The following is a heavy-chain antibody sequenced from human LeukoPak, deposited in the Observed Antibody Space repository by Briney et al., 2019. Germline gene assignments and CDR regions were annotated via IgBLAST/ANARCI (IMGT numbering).Heavy chain of an antibody. CDR3: ARYCSGTSCYRYYYYMDV. D-gene: IGHD2-2*01. J-gene: IGHJ6*03. CDR2: IYHSGST. CDR1: GYSISSGYY. V-gene: IGHV4-38-2*01. Sequence: PSETLSLTCSVSGYSISSGYYWGWIRQPPGKGLEWIGSIYHSGSTYYNPSLKSRVTISVDTSKNQFSLKLSSVTAADTAVYYCARYCSGTSCYRYYYYMDVWGKGTTVTVSS.